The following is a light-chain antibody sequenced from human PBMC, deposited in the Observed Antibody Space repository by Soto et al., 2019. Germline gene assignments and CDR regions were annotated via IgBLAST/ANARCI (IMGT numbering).Light chain of an antibody. Sequence: AIRMTQSPSSFSASTGDRVTITCRASQGISSYLAWYQQKPGKAPKLLIYAASTLQSRVQPRFSGSGSGTAFTLTISCLQSEDFATYYCQQYYSYPPLTFGGGTKVEIK. CDR2: AAS. CDR3: QQYYSYPPLT. V-gene: IGKV1-8*01. J-gene: IGKJ4*01. CDR1: QGISSY.